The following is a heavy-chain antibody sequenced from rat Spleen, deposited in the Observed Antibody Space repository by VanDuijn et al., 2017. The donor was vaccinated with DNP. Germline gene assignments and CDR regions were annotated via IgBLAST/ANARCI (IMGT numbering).Heavy chain of an antibody. CDR3: TRQLGLDY. CDR1: GFTLNKYW. Sequence: EVQLVESGGGLVQPGGSLTLSFAASGFTLNKYWMTWIRQAPGKGLEWIASIISSGGKTYYPESVKGRLTIYRDDAENSLYLQMNSLRSEDTATYYCTRQLGLDYWGQGVMVTVSS. V-gene: IGHV5-31*01. J-gene: IGHJ2*01. D-gene: IGHD5-1*01. CDR2: IISSGGKT.